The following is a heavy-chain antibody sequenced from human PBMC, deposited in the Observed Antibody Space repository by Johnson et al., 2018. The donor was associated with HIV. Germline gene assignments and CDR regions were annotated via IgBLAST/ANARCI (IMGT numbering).Heavy chain of an antibody. Sequence: EVQLVESGGGLVKPGGSLRLSCAASGFTFNNAWMSWVRQAPGKGLEWVGRIKSKTDGGTPDYPASVKGRFTISRDDSKTTLYLQMNSLKTEDTAVYYCTTDHYAVVNSRDNAFDVWGQGTMVTVSS. CDR3: TTDHYAVVNSRDNAFDV. J-gene: IGHJ3*01. V-gene: IGHV3-15*01. CDR1: GFTFNNAW. CDR2: IKSKTDGGTP. D-gene: IGHD4-23*01.